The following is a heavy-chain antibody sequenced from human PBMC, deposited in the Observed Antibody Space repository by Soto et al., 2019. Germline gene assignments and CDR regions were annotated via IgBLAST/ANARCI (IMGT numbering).Heavy chain of an antibody. J-gene: IGHJ6*02. CDR1: GFTLSGSA. CDR2: IRSKANSYAT. V-gene: IGHV3-73*01. CDR3: TRHGLYDSSGYDYYYGMDV. D-gene: IGHD3-22*01. Sequence: GGSLRLSCAASGFTLSGSAMHWVRQASGKGLEWVGRIRSKANSYATAYAASVKGRFTISRDDSKNTAYLQMNSLKTEDTAVYYCTRHGLYDSSGYDYYYGMDVWGQGTTVTVSS.